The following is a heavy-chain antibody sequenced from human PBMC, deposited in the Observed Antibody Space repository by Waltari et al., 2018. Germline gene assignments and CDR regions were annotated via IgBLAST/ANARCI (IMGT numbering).Heavy chain of an antibody. CDR1: GYTFATYA. J-gene: IGHJ4*02. D-gene: IGHD3-22*01. CDR2: INVVNCNT. V-gene: IGHV1-3*01. CDR3: ARALQDISGYYYVDFDY. Sequence: QVHLVQSGAEVKKPGASVKVSCKASGYTFATYAMHWVRQAPGQGLEWMGWINVVNCNTIYSQNFQDSVTITSDTSASTAYLDVSSLRFEDTAVYYCARALQDISGYYYVDFDYWGQGTLVTVSS.